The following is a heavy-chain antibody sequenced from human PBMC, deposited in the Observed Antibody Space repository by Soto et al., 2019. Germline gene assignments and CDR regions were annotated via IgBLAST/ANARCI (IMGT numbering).Heavy chain of an antibody. D-gene: IGHD3-10*01. Sequence: EVQLLESGGGLVQPGGSLRLSCAASGFTFSNNAMSWVRQAPGKGLEWVSAISDGGGSTYYADSVKGRLTISRDNSKNTLYLQMNSLRAEDTALYYCAKDRSSRSLLWFGELFFDPWGQGTLVTVSS. J-gene: IGHJ5*02. CDR1: GFTFSNNA. CDR3: AKDRSSRSLLWFGELFFDP. V-gene: IGHV3-23*01. CDR2: ISDGGGST.